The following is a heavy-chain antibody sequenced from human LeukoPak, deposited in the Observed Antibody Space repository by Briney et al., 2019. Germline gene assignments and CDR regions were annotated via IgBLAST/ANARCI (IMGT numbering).Heavy chain of an antibody. V-gene: IGHV1-69*04. CDR2: IIPILGIA. CDR3: ARDPSRRYSSSTMGY. D-gene: IGHD6-13*01. CDR1: GGTFSSYA. J-gene: IGHJ4*02. Sequence: ASVKVSCKASGGTFSSYAISWVRQAPGQGLEWMGRIIPILGIANYAQKFQGRVTITADKSTSTAYMELSSLRSEDTAVYYCARDPSRRYSSSTMGYWGQGTLVTVSS.